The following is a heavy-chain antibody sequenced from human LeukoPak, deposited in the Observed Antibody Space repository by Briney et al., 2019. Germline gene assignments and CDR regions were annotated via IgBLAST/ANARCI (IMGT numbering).Heavy chain of an antibody. V-gene: IGHV1-18*04. Sequence: GASVKVSCKASGYTFTSYGISWVRQAPGQGLEWMGWISAYNGNTNYAQKLQGRVTMTTDTPTSTAYMELRSLRSDDTAVYYCARVDIVVVVAATIGSIAFDIWGQGTMVTVSS. CDR3: ARVDIVVVVAATIGSIAFDI. D-gene: IGHD2-15*01. CDR1: GYTFTSYG. J-gene: IGHJ3*02. CDR2: ISAYNGNT.